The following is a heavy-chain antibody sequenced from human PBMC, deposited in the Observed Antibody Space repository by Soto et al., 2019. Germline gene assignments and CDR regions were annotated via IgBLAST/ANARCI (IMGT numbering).Heavy chain of an antibody. CDR2: IIPIFGTA. CDR3: ARALGSSWYLGGS. D-gene: IGHD6-13*01. Sequence: SVKVSCKVSGGTLSSYAISWVRQAPGQGLEWMGGIIPIFGTANYAQKFQGRVTITADESTSTAYMELSSLRSEDTAVYYCARALGSSWYLGGSWGQGTLVTVSS. J-gene: IGHJ4*02. V-gene: IGHV1-69*13. CDR1: GGTLSSYA.